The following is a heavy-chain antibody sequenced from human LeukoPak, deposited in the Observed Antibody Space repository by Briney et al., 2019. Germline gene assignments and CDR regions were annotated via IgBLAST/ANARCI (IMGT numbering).Heavy chain of an antibody. CDR1: GGSISSSSYY. J-gene: IGHJ4*02. V-gene: IGHV4-39*01. Sequence: SETLSLTCTVSGGSISSSSYYWGWLRQPPGRGLEWIGNIYYSGSTYYNPSLKSRVSISVDTSKNQFSLRLSSVTAADTAVYYCARQFIPLTVSFDYWGQGTLVTVSS. CDR2: IYYSGST. CDR3: ARQFIPLTVSFDY. D-gene: IGHD2-21*02.